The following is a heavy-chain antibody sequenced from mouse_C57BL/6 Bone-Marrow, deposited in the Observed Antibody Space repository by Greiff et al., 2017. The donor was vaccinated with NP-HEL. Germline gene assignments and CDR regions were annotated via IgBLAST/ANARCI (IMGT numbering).Heavy chain of an antibody. V-gene: IGHV1-81*01. CDR1: GYTFPRYG. D-gene: IGHD1-1*01. CDR3: ARDYGSSSFAY. Sequence: VQLQPSGSELARPGASVKLSCKASGYTFPRYGIRWVTHRTGPGLAWIGELYPRSGHNYYNEKFTGTATLTADKSSSTAYMELRSLTSEDSAVYFCARDYGSSSFAYWGQGTLVTVSA. J-gene: IGHJ3*01. CDR2: LYPRSGHN.